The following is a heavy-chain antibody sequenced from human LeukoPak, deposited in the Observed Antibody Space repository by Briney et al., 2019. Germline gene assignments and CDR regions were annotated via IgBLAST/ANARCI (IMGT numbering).Heavy chain of an antibody. Sequence: PGGSLRLSCAASGFTFTNAGIHCVRLAAGKGLEWVSFISHDGTNKYYSDSVDGRFIVSRLNSQNTVYLQMNDLRPEDTATYYCASEDVDTGDFWGQGTLVTVSS. CDR2: ISHDGTNK. J-gene: IGHJ4*02. CDR1: GFTFTNAG. V-gene: IGHV3-30*01. D-gene: IGHD5-18*01. CDR3: ASEDVDTGDF.